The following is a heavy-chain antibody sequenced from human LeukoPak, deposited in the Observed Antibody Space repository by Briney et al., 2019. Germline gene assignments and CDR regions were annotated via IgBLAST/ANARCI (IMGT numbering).Heavy chain of an antibody. J-gene: IGHJ6*02. Sequence: ASVKVSCKASGYTFTGYYMHWVRQAPGQGLEWMGWINPNSGGTNYAQKFQGRVNMTRDTSISTAYMELSRLGSDDTAVYYCARGDLEYSSSSDYYYYYGMDVWGQGTTVTVSS. CDR2: INPNSGGT. D-gene: IGHD6-6*01. CDR1: GYTFTGYY. V-gene: IGHV1-2*02. CDR3: ARGDLEYSSSSDYYYYYGMDV.